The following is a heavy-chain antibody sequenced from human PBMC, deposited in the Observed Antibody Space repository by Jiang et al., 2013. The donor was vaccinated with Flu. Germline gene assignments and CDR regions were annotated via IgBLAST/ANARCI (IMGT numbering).Heavy chain of an antibody. CDR1: GYTFASYG. V-gene: IGHV1-18*01. CDR2: ISAYNGNT. CDR3: ARDHPTGGYDFYFYYGMDV. J-gene: IGHJ6*02. D-gene: IGHD6-25*01. Sequence: EVKKPGASVKVSCKASGYTFASYGISWVRQAPGQGLEWMGWISAYNGNTNYGQNLQGRVTMSTDTSTSTAYMELRSLRSDDTAVYYCARDHPTGGYDFYFYYGMDVWGQGTTVTVTS.